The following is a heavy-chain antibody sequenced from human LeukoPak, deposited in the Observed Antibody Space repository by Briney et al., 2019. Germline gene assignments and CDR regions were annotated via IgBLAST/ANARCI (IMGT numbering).Heavy chain of an antibody. D-gene: IGHD3-10*01. V-gene: IGHV3-23*01. CDR1: GFTFSSFA. CDR2: IGSSGDST. J-gene: IGHJ4*02. CDR3: ARGSKDLDF. Sequence: GGSLRLSCVPSGFTFSSFAMNWVRQAPGKGLEWVSTIGSSGDSTYYADSVRGLFTISRDNSKNTMHLQMNNLRAEDTAFYYCARGSKDLDFWGQGTLVTVSS.